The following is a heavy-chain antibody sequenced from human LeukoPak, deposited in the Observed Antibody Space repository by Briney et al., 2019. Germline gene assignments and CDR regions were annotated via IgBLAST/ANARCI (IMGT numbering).Heavy chain of an antibody. V-gene: IGHV3-23*01. CDR1: GFTFSSYA. Sequence: PGGSLRLSCAASGFTFSSYAMSWVRQAPGNGLEWVSAISGSGGSTYYADSAKGRFTISRDNSKNTLYLQMNSLSAEDTAVYYCAKRTYGDYYFDYWRQGTLVTVSS. CDR2: ISGSGGST. D-gene: IGHD4-17*01. CDR3: AKRTYGDYYFDY. J-gene: IGHJ4*02.